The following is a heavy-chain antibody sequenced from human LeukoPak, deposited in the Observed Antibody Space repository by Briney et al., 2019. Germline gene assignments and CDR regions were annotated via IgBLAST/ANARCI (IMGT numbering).Heavy chain of an antibody. Sequence: ASVKVSCKASGYTFTGYYMHWVRQAPGQGLEWMGWINPNSGGTNYAQKFQGWVTMTRDTSISTAYMELSRLRSDDTAVYYCARDQDYGSGSSPDYWGQGTLVTVSS. D-gene: IGHD3-10*01. CDR2: INPNSGGT. V-gene: IGHV1-2*04. J-gene: IGHJ4*02. CDR1: GYTFTGYY. CDR3: ARDQDYGSGSSPDY.